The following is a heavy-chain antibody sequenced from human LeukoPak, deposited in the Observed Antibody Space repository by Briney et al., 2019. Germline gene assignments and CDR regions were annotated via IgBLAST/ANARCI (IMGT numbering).Heavy chain of an antibody. J-gene: IGHJ4*02. D-gene: IGHD2-2*01. CDR1: GYTFTSYG. Sequence: ASVTVSCTASGYTFTSYGISWVRQAPGQGLEWMGWISAYNGNTNYTQKLQGRVTMTTDTSTSTAYMELRSLRSDDTAVYYCARGQGTIVVVPAAIDFDYWGQGTLVTVSS. V-gene: IGHV1-18*01. CDR2: ISAYNGNT. CDR3: ARGQGTIVVVPAAIDFDY.